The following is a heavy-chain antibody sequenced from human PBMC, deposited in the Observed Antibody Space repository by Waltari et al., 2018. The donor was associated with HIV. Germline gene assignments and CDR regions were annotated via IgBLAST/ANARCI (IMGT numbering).Heavy chain of an antibody. CDR1: GYTFTSYA. CDR2: INAGNGNT. V-gene: IGHV1-3*01. J-gene: IGHJ4*02. D-gene: IGHD6-19*01. Sequence: QVQLVQSGAEVKKPGASVKVSCKASGYTFTSYAMHWVRQAPGQRLEWMGWINAGNGNTKNSQKFQGRVTITRDTAASTAYMELSSLRSEDTAVYYCASPWWSSGWYPLRYWGQGTLVTVSS. CDR3: ASPWWSSGWYPLRY.